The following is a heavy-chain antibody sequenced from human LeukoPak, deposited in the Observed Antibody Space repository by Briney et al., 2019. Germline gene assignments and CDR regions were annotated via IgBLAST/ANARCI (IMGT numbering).Heavy chain of an antibody. V-gene: IGHV3-30*04. Sequence: GGSLRLSCAASGFTFSSYAMHWVRQAPGKGLEWVAVIWYDGSNKYYADSVKGRFTISRDNSKNTLYLQMNSLRAEDTAVYYCARAKSFRVYYDFWSGYNYFDYWGQGTLVTVSS. CDR3: ARAKSFRVYYDFWSGYNYFDY. CDR1: GFTFSSYA. CDR2: IWYDGSNK. J-gene: IGHJ4*02. D-gene: IGHD3-3*01.